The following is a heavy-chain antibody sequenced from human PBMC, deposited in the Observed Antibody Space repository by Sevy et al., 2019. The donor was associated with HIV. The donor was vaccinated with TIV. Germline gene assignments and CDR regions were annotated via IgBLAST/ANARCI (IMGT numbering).Heavy chain of an antibody. CDR3: AREDYGSGSYPGYYYGMDV. CDR1: GYTFTSYG. D-gene: IGHD3-10*01. V-gene: IGHV1-18*01. J-gene: IGHJ6*02. Sequence: ASVKVSCKASGYTFTSYGISWVRQAPGQGLEWMGWISAYNGNTNYAQTLQGRVTMTTDTSTSTAYMELRSLRSDDTAVYYCAREDYGSGSYPGYYYGMDVWGQGTTVTVSS. CDR2: ISAYNGNT.